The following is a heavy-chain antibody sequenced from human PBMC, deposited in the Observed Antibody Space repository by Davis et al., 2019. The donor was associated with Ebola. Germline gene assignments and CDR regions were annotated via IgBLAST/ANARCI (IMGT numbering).Heavy chain of an antibody. D-gene: IGHD2/OR15-2a*01. V-gene: IGHV3-23*01. CDR1: GFIFRNYV. CDR2: FGTGGDT. Sequence: GESLKISCETSGFIFRNYVMSWVRQAPGKGLEWVSTFGTGGDTYSADSVKGRFAISRDNSRGTLYLQMNSLRVEDTAIYYCVKDSSNIWFDIWGQGTLVTVSA. CDR3: VKDSSNIWFDI. J-gene: IGHJ3*02.